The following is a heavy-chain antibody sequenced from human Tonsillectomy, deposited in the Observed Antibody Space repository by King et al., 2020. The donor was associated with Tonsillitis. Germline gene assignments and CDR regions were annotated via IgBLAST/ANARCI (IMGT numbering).Heavy chain of an antibody. Sequence: QVQLQQWGAGLLKPSETLSLTCAVYGGSLSDYHWSWIRQPPGKGLEWIGEINHSGSTNYNPSLKSRVTLSVDTSKNQFSLKVSSVTAADTAVYYCARGHAICSGGTCYAPPWGQGTLVTVSS. CDR3: ARGHAICSGGTCYAPP. D-gene: IGHD2-15*01. CDR1: GGSLSDYH. V-gene: IGHV4-34*01. CDR2: INHSGST. J-gene: IGHJ5*02.